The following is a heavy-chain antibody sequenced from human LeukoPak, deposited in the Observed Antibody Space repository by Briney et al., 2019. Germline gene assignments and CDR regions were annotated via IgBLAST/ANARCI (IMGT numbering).Heavy chain of an antibody. D-gene: IGHD6-13*01. J-gene: IGHJ4*02. V-gene: IGHV3-23*01. CDR2: ISGSGGST. CDR3: ATHYGVAANYFDY. Sequence: GGSLRLSCAASGFTFSSYAMSWVRRAPGKGLEWASAISGSGGSTYYADSVKGRFTISRDNSKNTLHLQMNSLRAEDTAVYYCATHYGVAANYFDYWGQGTLVTVSS. CDR1: GFTFSSYA.